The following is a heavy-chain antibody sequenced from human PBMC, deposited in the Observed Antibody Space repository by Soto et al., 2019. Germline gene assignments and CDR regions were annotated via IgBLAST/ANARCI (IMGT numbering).Heavy chain of an antibody. CDR3: ARVRVVSDYGMDV. CDR2: IYYSGST. D-gene: IGHD6-19*01. CDR1: GGSISSGDYY. J-gene: IGHJ6*02. Sequence: KASETLSLTCTVSGGSISSGDYYWSWIRQPPGKGLEWIGYIYYSGSTYYNPSLKSRVTISVDTSKNQFSLKLSSVTAADTAVYYCARVRVVSDYGMDVWGQGTTVTVSS. V-gene: IGHV4-30-4*01.